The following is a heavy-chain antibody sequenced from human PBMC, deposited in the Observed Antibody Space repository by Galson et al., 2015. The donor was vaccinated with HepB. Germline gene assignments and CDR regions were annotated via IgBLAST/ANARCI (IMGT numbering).Heavy chain of an antibody. V-gene: IGHV3-30-3*01. Sequence: SLRLSCAASGFTFSSYAMHWVRQAPGKGLEWVAVISYDGSNKYYADSVKGRFTISRDNSKNTLYLQMNSLRAEDTAVYYCARTTYGGNSLRYYGMDVWGQGTTVTVSS. D-gene: IGHD4-23*01. CDR1: GFTFSSYA. CDR3: ARTTYGGNSLRYYGMDV. CDR2: ISYDGSNK. J-gene: IGHJ6*02.